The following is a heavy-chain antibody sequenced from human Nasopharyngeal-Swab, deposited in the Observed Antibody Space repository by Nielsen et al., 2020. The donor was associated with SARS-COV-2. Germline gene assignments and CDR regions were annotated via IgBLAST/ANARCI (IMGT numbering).Heavy chain of an antibody. CDR1: GGSISSSSYY. CDR2: IYYSGST. D-gene: IGHD3-22*01. Sequence: SETLSLTCTVSGGSISSSSYYWGWIRQPPGKGLEWIGSIYYSGSTYYNPSLKSRVTISVDTSKNQFSLKLSSVTAADTAVYYCARVYDSSGYPYYYYGMDVWGQGTTVTVSS. J-gene: IGHJ6*02. V-gene: IGHV4-39*01. CDR3: ARVYDSSGYPYYYYGMDV.